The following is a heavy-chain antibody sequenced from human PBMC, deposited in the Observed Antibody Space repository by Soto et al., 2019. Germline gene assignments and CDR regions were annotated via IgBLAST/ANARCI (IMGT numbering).Heavy chain of an antibody. V-gene: IGHV3-7*05. Sequence: PWGPLRLSCAASVFAVRSYWMSWVRQAPGKGLEWVANVKEDGSEKYYGDSVKGRFTISRDNTKNSLYLQMDNLRAEDTAIYYCARVSAGKSLFIPVWGKASYSYYNGMDVWGQGTTVTVSS. D-gene: IGHD3-16*01. CDR2: VKEDGSEK. CDR3: ARVSAGKSLFIPVWGKASYSYYNGMDV. CDR1: VFAVRSYW. J-gene: IGHJ6*02.